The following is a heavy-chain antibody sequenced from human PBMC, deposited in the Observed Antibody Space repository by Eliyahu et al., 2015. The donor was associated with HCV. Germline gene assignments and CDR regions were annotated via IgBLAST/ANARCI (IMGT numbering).Heavy chain of an antibody. CDR1: GFSLXXSVVG. CDR3: AHQPTLQYCSGGSCYSDLFDY. Sequence: QITLKESGPTLVKPTQTLTLTCTFSGFSLXXSVVGVXXXRQPPGKALEWLALIYWDDDKRYSPSLKSRLTITKDTSKNQVVLTMTNMDPVDTATYYCAHQPTLQYCSGGSCYSDLFDYWGQGTLVTVSS. CDR2: IYWDDDK. D-gene: IGHD2-15*01. V-gene: IGHV2-5*02. J-gene: IGHJ4*02.